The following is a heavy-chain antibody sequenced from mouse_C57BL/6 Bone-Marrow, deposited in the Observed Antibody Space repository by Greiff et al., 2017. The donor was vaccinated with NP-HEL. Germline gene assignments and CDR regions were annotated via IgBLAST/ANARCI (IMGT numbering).Heavy chain of an antibody. CDR3: ARSFYDDYAAAPFYAMDY. V-gene: IGHV7-3*01. CDR2: IRNKANGYTT. Sequence: LLPSGGGLVQPGGSLSLSCAASGFTFTDYDLSWVHQPPGNALEWLGFIRNKANGYTTEYSSSVQGLFTISSDNSHSIISLQMNALRAEDSATYYSARSFYDDYAAAPFYAMDYWGQGTSVTVSS. D-gene: IGHD2-4*01. CDR1: GFTFTDYD. J-gene: IGHJ4*01.